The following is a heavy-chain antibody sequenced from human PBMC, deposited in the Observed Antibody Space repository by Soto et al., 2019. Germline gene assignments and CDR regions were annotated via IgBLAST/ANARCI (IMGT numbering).Heavy chain of an antibody. J-gene: IGHJ4*02. CDR3: AREDGGY. CDR2: IYYSGST. D-gene: IGHD3-10*01. V-gene: IGHV4-59*01. CDR1: GGSISSYY. Sequence: QVQLQESGPGLVKPSETLSLTCTVSGGSISSYYWSWIRQPPGKGLDWIGYIYYSGSTNYNPSLKSRVTISVDTSKNQFSLKLSSVTAADMAVYYCAREDGGYWGQGTLVTVSS.